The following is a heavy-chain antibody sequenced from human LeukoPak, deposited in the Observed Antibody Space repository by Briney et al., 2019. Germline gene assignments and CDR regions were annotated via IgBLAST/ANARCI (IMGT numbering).Heavy chain of an antibody. CDR2: ISYDGGDK. J-gene: IGHJ6*02. CDR3: ARVRVRGARITYYYYSMDV. Sequence: GGSLRLSCAASGFTFSSYAMHWVLQAPGKGLQWVAVISYDGGDKYYANSVKGRFTISRDNSDNTLYLQMDSLRAEDTAVYYCARVRVRGARITYYYYSMDVWGQGTTVTVSS. CDR1: GFTFSSYA. D-gene: IGHD3-10*01. V-gene: IGHV3-30*04.